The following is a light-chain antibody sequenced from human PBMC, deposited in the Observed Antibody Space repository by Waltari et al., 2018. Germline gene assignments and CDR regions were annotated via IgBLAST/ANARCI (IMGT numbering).Light chain of an antibody. V-gene: IGLV2-14*03. Sequence: QSALTQPASVSGSPGQSITFSCTGDSSDVGGYNSVSWYQQQPGKAPRLMIYDVSIRPSGVSNRFSGSKSGNTASLTISGLQAEDEADYYCSSYSRTSTLVVFGGGTKLAVL. CDR3: SSYSRTSTLVV. CDR2: DVS. J-gene: IGLJ2*01. CDR1: SSDVGGYNS.